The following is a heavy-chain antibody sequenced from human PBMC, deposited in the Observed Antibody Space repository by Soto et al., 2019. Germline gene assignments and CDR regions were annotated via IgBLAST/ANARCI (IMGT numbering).Heavy chain of an antibody. D-gene: IGHD2-21*02. CDR1: GFTFSVYA. CDR3: ASLGVGDWANYYYYYGMDV. J-gene: IGHJ6*02. CDR2: VTANGGST. V-gene: IGHV3-23*01. Sequence: EVQRLESGGGFVQPGGSLRLSCAATGFTFSVYAMTWVRQAPGKGLEWVSAVTANGGSTYSADSVKGRFTISRDNSKNPLFLQMNSLRAEDTAVYYCASLGVGDWANYYYYYGMDVWGQGTTVTVSS.